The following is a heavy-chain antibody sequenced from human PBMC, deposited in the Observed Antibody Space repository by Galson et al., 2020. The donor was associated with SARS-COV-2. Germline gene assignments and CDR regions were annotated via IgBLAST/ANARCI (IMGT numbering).Heavy chain of an antibody. J-gene: IGHJ4*02. V-gene: IGHV3-33*01. CDR3: ARDIPALAAAGTDPFDY. CDR2: IWYDGSNK. Sequence: QLGESLKISCAASGFTFSSYGMHWVRQAPGKGLEWMAVIWYDGSNKYYADSVKGRFTISRDNSKNTLYLQMNSLRAEDTAVYYCARDIPALAAAGTDPFDYWGQGTLVTVSS. CDR1: GFTFSSYG. D-gene: IGHD6-13*01.